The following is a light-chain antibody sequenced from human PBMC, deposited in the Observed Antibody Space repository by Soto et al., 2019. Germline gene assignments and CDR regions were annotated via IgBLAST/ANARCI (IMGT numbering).Light chain of an antibody. V-gene: IGKV3-11*01. J-gene: IGKJ2*01. Sequence: EIVLTQSPATLSLSPGERATLSCRASQSVSSYLAWYQQKPGQAPRVLIYDSSNRDTGIPARFSGSGSGTDFTLTISCLEPEDFAVYYCQQRNNWPPIYTFGEGTKLEIK. CDR2: DSS. CDR1: QSVSSY. CDR3: QQRNNWPPIYT.